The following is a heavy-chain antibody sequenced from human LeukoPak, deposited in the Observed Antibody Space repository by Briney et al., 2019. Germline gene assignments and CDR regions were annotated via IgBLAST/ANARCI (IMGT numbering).Heavy chain of an antibody. CDR3: ARGDLKSDWFDP. Sequence: PSETLSLTXTVSGGSISSDLYYWNWIRQPAGTGLEWIGRFYNSGRTNFNPSLKSRVTISADTSKNQFSLKLRSVTAADTAVYYCARGDLKSDWFDPWGQGTLVIVST. V-gene: IGHV4-61*02. J-gene: IGHJ5*02. CDR2: FYNSGRT. CDR1: GGSISSDLYY. D-gene: IGHD3-3*01.